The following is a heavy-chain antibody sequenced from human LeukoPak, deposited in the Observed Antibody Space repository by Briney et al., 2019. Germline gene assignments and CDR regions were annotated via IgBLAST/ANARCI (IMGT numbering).Heavy chain of an antibody. J-gene: IGHJ4*02. D-gene: IGHD3-22*01. V-gene: IGHV1-8*01. CDR2: MNPNSGKT. CDR3: ARGEQSYYDSSGYYYY. Sequence: GASVKVSCKASGYTFTSYDINWVRQATGQGLEWMGWMNPNSGKTGYAQKFQGRVTMTRNTSISTAYMELSSLRSEDTAVYYCARGEQSYYDSSGYYYYWGQGTLVTVSS. CDR1: GYTFTSYD.